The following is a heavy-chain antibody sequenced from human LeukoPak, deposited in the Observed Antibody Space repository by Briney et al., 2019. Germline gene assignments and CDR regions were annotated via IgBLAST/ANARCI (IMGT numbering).Heavy chain of an antibody. CDR3: ASRLYCSNTRCRNFPFAY. CDR1: GCTVSSYA. J-gene: IGHJ4*02. D-gene: IGHD2-2*01. CDR2: IIPIFGTA. V-gene: IGHV1-69*13. Sequence: SVKVPCKASGCTVSSYAINWVREAPGQGLEWMGGIIPIFGTANYAQKFQDRVTITADESTSTAYMELSSLRSEDTAIYYCASRLYCSNTRCRNFPFAYWGQGTLVTVSS.